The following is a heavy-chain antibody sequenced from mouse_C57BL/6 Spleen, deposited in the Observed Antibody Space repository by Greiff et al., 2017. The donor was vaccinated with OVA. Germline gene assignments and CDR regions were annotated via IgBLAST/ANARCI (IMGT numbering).Heavy chain of an antibody. CDR3: ARQGYYGSSYYYAMDY. Sequence: VQLKESGGDLVKPGGSLKLSCAASGFTFSSYGMSWVRQTPDKRLEWVATISSGGSYTYYPDSVKGRFTISRDNAKNTLYLQMSSLKSEDTAMYYCARQGYYGSSYYYAMDYWGQGTSVTVSS. CDR1: GFTFSSYG. V-gene: IGHV5-6*01. J-gene: IGHJ4*01. D-gene: IGHD1-1*01. CDR2: ISSGGSYT.